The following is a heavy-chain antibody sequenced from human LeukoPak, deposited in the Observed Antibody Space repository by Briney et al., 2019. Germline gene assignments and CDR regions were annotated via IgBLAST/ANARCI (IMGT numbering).Heavy chain of an antibody. V-gene: IGHV4-31*03. J-gene: IGHJ4*02. Sequence: SQTLSLTCTVSGGSISSGGYYWSWVRQHPGRGLEWFGYIYYSGSTYYNPSLTSRVTISVDTSKNQVSLKLSSVTAADTAVYYCARDSDAGGRGYFDYWGQGTLVTVSS. CDR1: GGSISSGGYY. CDR2: IYYSGST. D-gene: IGHD3-16*01. CDR3: ARDSDAGGRGYFDY.